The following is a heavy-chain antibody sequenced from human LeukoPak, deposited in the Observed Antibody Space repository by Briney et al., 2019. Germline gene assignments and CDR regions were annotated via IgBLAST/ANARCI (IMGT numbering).Heavy chain of an antibody. CDR2: ISYTGST. D-gene: IGHD3-10*01. CDR1: GGLITDYY. V-gene: IGHV4-59*08. CDR3: ARQAWGRGSGYYRWLDP. Sequence: SETLSLTCRVSGGLITDYYWSWIRQPPGQGLKCIGCISYTGSTTYNPSLQRRVTISKDTSTNEFSLKLSAVTAADTAVYYCARQAWGRGSGYYRWLDPWGLGTLVTVSS. J-gene: IGHJ5*02.